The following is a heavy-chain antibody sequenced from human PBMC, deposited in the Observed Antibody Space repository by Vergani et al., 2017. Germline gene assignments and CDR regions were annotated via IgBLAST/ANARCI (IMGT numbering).Heavy chain of an antibody. CDR2: IWYDGSNK. Sequence: QVQLVESGGGVVQPGRSLRLSCAASGFTFSSYGMHWVRQAPGKGLEGVAVIWYDGSNKYYADSVKGRFTISRDNSKNTLYLQMNSLRAEDTAVYYCAREVNGRIGYWGQGNLVTVSS. D-gene: IGHD1-1*01. J-gene: IGHJ4*02. V-gene: IGHV3-33*01. CDR3: AREVNGRIGY. CDR1: GFTFSSYG.